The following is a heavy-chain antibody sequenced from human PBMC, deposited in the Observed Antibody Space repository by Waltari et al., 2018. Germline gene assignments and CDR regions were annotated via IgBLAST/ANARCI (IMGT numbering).Heavy chain of an antibody. J-gene: IGHJ3*02. V-gene: IGHV4-39*01. CDR1: VGSISSSSYY. CDR3: ARSPTRGLPRGSFDI. CDR2: IYYSGST. Sequence: QLQLQESGPGLVKPSENLSHTCTVSVGSISSSSYYCGWIRRPPGKGLEWIGSIYYSGSTYYNPSLKIRVTISVDTSKNQFSLKLSSVTAADTAVYYCARSPTRGLPRGSFDIWGQGTMVTVSS. D-gene: IGHD5-18*01.